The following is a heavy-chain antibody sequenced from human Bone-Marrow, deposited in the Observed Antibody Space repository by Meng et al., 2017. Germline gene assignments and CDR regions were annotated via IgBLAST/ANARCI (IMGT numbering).Heavy chain of an antibody. D-gene: IGHD4-17*01. Sequence: QVAVQELGQGLVKTLGTLSLTCADCGGPISSSTWWSWARQPPGKGLEWIGEIYHRGSTNYNPSLKSRVTISVDKSKNQFSLKLSSVTAADTAVYYCARRVSGSGLTTDWFDPWGQGTLVTVSS. CDR3: ARRVSGSGLTTDWFDP. J-gene: IGHJ5*02. CDR2: IYHRGST. V-gene: IGHV4-4*02. CDR1: GGPISSSTW.